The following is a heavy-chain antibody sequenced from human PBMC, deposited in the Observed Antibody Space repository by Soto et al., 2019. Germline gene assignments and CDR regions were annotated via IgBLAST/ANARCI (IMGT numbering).Heavy chain of an antibody. CDR2: INHSGST. Sequence: NPSETLSLTCAVYGGSFSGYYWSWIRQPPGKGLEWIGEINHSGSTNYNPSLKSRVTISVDTSKNQFSLKLSSVTAADTAVYYCARWARRGYYYYGMDVWGQGTTVTVSS. CDR1: GGSFSGYY. CDR3: ARWARRGYYYYGMDV. V-gene: IGHV4-34*01. J-gene: IGHJ6*02.